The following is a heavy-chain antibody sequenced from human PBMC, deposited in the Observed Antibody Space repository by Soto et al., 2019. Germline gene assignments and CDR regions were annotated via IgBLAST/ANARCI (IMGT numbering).Heavy chain of an antibody. CDR1: GYTFTSYG. V-gene: IGHV1-18*01. D-gene: IGHD6-19*01. Sequence: QVQLVQSGAEVKQPGASVKVSCKASGYTFTSYGISWVRQAPGQGLEWMGWISAYTGNTNYAQKLQGRVTITTDTSTSTAYMALRSLRSDDPAVYYCATDLAVGLVDYWGQGTLVTVSS. CDR3: ATDLAVGLVDY. CDR2: ISAYTGNT. J-gene: IGHJ4*02.